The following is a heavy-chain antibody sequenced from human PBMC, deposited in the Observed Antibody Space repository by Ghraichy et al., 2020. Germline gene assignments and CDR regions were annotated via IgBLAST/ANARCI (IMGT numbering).Heavy chain of an antibody. J-gene: IGHJ4*02. CDR1: GFTFTTYA. Sequence: GGSLRLSCAASGFTFTTYAMSWVRQAPGKGLEWVSAISGSGDTTYYADSVKGRFTISRDNSNNALNLQMNSLGAEDTAIYYCAKEVVAATQLDYWGQGTLVAVSS. D-gene: IGHD2-15*01. V-gene: IGHV3-23*01. CDR3: AKEVVAATQLDY. CDR2: ISGSGDTT.